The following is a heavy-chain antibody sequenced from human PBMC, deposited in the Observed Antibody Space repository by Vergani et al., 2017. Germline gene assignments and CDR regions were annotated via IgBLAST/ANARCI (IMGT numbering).Heavy chain of an antibody. D-gene: IGHD2-15*01. Sequence: LLVQSGSEVKNPGASVRVTCKASGYNFANYGIAWVRQAPGQGLEWMGWLGPDNGNMKYAQKFQGRFTMTTDTSTNTAFLELRSLRSEDTAVYYCARGSCSGERCYSFWREIVVPFDPWGQGTLVTVSS. V-gene: IGHV1-18*01. CDR2: LGPDNGNM. J-gene: IGHJ5*02. CDR1: GYNFANYG. CDR3: ARGSCSGERCYSFWREIVVPFDP.